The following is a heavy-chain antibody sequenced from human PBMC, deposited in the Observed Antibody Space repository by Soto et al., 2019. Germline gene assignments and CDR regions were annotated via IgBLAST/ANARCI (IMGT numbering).Heavy chain of an antibody. CDR1: GFTFSSYG. D-gene: IGHD3-9*01. V-gene: IGHV3-30*18. CDR2: ISYDESDK. CDR3: AKDRCISNSYNILSYGMDV. J-gene: IGHJ6*02. Sequence: PGGSLRLSCAASGFTFSSYGMHWVRQAPGKGLEWVALISYDESDKYYADSVKGRFTISRDNSKNTLYLQMNRLRAEDTAVYYCAKDRCISNSYNILSYGMDVWGQGTTVTVSS.